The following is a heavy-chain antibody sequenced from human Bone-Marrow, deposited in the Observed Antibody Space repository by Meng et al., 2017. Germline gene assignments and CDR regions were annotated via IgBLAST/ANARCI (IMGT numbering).Heavy chain of an antibody. V-gene: IGHV3-48*03. CDR3: AKNFFNDYLDS. D-gene: IGHD2-8*01. CDR2: ISTSGGII. CDR1: GFSFSNYE. Sequence: GGSLRLSCAASGFSFSNYEMNWVRKAPGKGLEWVSYISTSGGIIHYADSVKGRFTISRDNAKNSLYLQLNSLRAEDTAVYYCAKNFFNDYLDSWGQGALVTGSS. J-gene: IGHJ4*02.